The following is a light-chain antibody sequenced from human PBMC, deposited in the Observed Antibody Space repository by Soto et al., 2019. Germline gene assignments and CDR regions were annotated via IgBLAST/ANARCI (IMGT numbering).Light chain of an antibody. J-gene: IGLJ1*01. CDR2: ENN. CDR3: QSYDSSLSGYV. Sequence: QSVLTQPPSASEAPGQRVTISCTGSSSNIGAGYEAHWYQQVPGTAPKLLIYENNNRPSGVHDRFSGSKSGTSASLAITGLRAEDEAEYYCQSYDSSLSGYVFGTGTKVTVL. CDR1: SSNIGAGYE. V-gene: IGLV1-40*01.